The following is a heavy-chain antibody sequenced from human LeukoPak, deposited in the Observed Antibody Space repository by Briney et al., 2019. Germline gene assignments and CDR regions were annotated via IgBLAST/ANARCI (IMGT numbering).Heavy chain of an antibody. Sequence: GGSLRLSCAASGFTFSGYAMSWVRQAPGKGLEWVSAISGSGGSTYYADSVKGRFTISRDNSKNTLYLQMNSLRAEDTAVYYCAKPFMAPYYDILTGYLYFDYWGQGTLVTVSS. V-gene: IGHV3-23*01. D-gene: IGHD3-9*01. CDR1: GFTFSGYA. J-gene: IGHJ4*02. CDR3: AKPFMAPYYDILTGYLYFDY. CDR2: ISGSGGST.